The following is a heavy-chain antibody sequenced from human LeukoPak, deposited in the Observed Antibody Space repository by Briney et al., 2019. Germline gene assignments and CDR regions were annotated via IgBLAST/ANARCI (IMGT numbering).Heavy chain of an antibody. Sequence: SVKVSCKASGGTFSSYAISWVRQAPGQGLEWMGGIIPIFGTANYAQKLQGRVTITADESTSTAYMELSSLRSEDTAVYYCARDHRPYYYDSSGYYGVDYWGQGTLVTVSS. V-gene: IGHV1-69*13. CDR2: IIPIFGTA. J-gene: IGHJ4*02. D-gene: IGHD3-22*01. CDR1: GGTFSSYA. CDR3: ARDHRPYYYDSSGYYGVDY.